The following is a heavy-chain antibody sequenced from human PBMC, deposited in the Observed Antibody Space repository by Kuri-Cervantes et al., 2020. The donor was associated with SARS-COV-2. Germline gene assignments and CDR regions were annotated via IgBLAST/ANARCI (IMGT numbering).Heavy chain of an antibody. D-gene: IGHD2-15*01. CDR2: ISGSGGRK. V-gene: IGHV3-23*01. J-gene: IGHJ5*02. CDR1: GFTFGYYP. Sequence: GGSLRLSCTASGFTFGYYPINWIRQAPGKGLEWVSAISGSGGRKYYADSVKGRFTISRDNSKTTLYLQMNSLKAEDTAVNYCAKDLGIVVVVAADGRLDPWGQGTLVTVSS. CDR3: AKDLGIVVVVAADGRLDP.